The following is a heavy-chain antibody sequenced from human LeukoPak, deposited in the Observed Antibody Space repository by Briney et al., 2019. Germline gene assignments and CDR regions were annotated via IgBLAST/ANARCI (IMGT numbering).Heavy chain of an antibody. CDR3: ARSPVSGGYYYDSSGYPQWYFDL. CDR2: IIPILGTA. D-gene: IGHD3-22*01. CDR1: GGTFSSYA. V-gene: IGHV1-69*13. Sequence: SVKVSCKASGGTFSSYAISWVRQAPGQGLEWMGGIIPILGTANYAQKFQGRVTITADESTSTAYMELSSLRSEDTAVYYCARSPVSGGYYYDSSGYPQWYFDLWGRGTLVTVSS. J-gene: IGHJ2*01.